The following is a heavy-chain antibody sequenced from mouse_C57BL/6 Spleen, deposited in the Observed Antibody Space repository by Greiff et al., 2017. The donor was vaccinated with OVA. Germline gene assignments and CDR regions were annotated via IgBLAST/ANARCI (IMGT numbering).Heavy chain of an antibody. Sequence: VQLQQSGAELVRPGASVKLSCKASGYTFTDYYINWVKQRPGQGLEWIARIYPGSGNTYYNEKFKGKATLTAEKSSSTSYMQLSMLTSEDSAVYFGARWYGNYEGGFDYWGQGTTLTVSS. CDR1: GYTFTDYY. J-gene: IGHJ2*01. D-gene: IGHD2-10*02. CDR3: ARWYGNYEGGFDY. V-gene: IGHV1-76*01. CDR2: IYPGSGNT.